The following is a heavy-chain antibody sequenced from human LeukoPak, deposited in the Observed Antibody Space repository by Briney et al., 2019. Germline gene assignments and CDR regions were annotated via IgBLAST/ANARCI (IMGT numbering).Heavy chain of an antibody. D-gene: IGHD3-22*01. CDR2: IWYDGSKK. J-gene: IGHJ4*02. CDR3: ARDPTAYYDSSGYYLNTIDY. CDR1: GFTFSSYG. Sequence: GGSLRLSCAASGFTFSSYGMHWVRQAPGKGLEWVAVIWYDGSKKYYADSVKGRFTISRDNVKNTLYLQMNSLRAEDTAVYYCARDPTAYYDSSGYYLNTIDYWGQGTLVTVSS. V-gene: IGHV3-33*01.